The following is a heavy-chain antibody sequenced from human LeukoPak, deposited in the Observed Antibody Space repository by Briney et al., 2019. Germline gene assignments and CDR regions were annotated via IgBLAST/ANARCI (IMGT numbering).Heavy chain of an antibody. CDR2: GEDGGP. D-gene: IGHD3-16*02. CDR3: VSIDLDS. J-gene: IGHJ4*02. Sequence: GASVKVSCKASGYTFINYGISWVRQAPGQGLEWMGGEDGGPIYAQKFQGRVTMTEDTSTDTAYMDVSSLRSEDTAVYYCVSIDLDSWGQGTLVTVSS. CDR1: GYTFINYG. V-gene: IGHV1-18*01.